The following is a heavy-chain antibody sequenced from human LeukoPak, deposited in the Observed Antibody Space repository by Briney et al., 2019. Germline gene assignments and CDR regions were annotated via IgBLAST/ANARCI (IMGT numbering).Heavy chain of an antibody. CDR2: ISAYNGNT. D-gene: IGHD3-10*01. CDR3: ARDLRTYYYGSGSYSDY. J-gene: IGHJ4*02. V-gene: IGHV1-18*01. CDR1: GYTFTSYG. Sequence: GASVKVSCKASGYTFTSYGISWVRQAPGQGLEWMGWISAYNGNTNYAQKLQGGVTMTTDTSTSTAYMELRSLRSDDTAVYYCARDLRTYYYGSGSYSDYWGQGTLVTVSS.